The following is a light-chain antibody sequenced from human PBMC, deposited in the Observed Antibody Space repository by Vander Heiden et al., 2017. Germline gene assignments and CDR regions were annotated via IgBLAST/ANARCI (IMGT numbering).Light chain of an antibody. J-gene: IGKJ3*01. CDR3: QHRNDDHPFFT. Sequence: RVTITCRASQGISTFLAWYQHKPGKAPKLLIYAASTLQSGVPSRFSGRGSGREFTLTISSLQPEDFATYYCQHRNDDHPFFTFGHGTKVDIK. V-gene: IGKV1-9*01. CDR2: AAS. CDR1: QGISTF.